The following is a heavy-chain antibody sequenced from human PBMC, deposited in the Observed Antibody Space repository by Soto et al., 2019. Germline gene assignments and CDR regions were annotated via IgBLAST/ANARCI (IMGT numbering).Heavy chain of an antibody. CDR1: GGSISSSY. CDR3: ARPNHFYAMDV. J-gene: IGHJ6*02. V-gene: IGHV4-59*08. CDR2: IYYSGST. Sequence: QVQLQESGPGLVKPSETLSLTCTVSGGSISSSYWSWIRQPPGKGLEWIGYIYYSGSTNYNPSLKSRVTISLDTSKTQSSLKLSSVTATDTAVYYCARPNHFYAMDVWGQGTTVTVSS. D-gene: IGHD2-8*01.